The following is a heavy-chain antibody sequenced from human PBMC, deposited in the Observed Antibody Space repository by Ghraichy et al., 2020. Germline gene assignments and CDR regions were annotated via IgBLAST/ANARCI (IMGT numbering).Heavy chain of an antibody. CDR2: ITSSSRTI. CDR3: ARGSRVVRFYYYDGMDV. Sequence: LSLTCVGPGFTFSSYYMNWVRQSPGKGLEWVSYITSSSRTISYADSVKGRFTISRDNAQNSLYLQMNSLRDEDTAVYYCARGSRVVRFYYYDGMDVWGQGTTVTVSS. V-gene: IGHV3-48*02. CDR1: GFTFSSYY. D-gene: IGHD4-23*01. J-gene: IGHJ6*02.